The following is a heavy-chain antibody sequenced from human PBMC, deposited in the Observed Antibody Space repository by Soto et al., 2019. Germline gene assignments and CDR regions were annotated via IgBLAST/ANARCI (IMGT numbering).Heavy chain of an antibody. J-gene: IGHJ4*02. CDR2: IIPLFGTA. CDR1: GAPSTGIS. CDR3: AREGYGDYGKPFDY. V-gene: IGHV1-69*01. D-gene: IGHD4-17*01. Sequence: QVQLVQSGAEVKKSGSSVKVSCKAPGAPSTGISISGLGKAPDKGLEWMGGIIPLFGTAKYAQKFQGRVTITADESTSTVYMQLKSLRSEDTAVYYCAREGYGDYGKPFDYWGQGTVVTVSS.